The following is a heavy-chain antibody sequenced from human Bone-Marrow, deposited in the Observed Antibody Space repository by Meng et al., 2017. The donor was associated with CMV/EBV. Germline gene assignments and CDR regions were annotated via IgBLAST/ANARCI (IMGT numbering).Heavy chain of an antibody. CDR2: ISYDGSNK. Sequence: GESLKISCAASGFTFSSYAMHWVRQAPGKGLEWVAVISYDGSNKYYADSVKGRFTISRDNSKNTLYLQMNSLRAEDTAVYYCARDISDLFWSGSLYYYGMDVWGQGTTVTVSS. D-gene: IGHD3-3*01. CDR3: ARDISDLFWSGSLYYYGMDV. CDR1: GFTFSSYA. V-gene: IGHV3-30-3*01. J-gene: IGHJ6*02.